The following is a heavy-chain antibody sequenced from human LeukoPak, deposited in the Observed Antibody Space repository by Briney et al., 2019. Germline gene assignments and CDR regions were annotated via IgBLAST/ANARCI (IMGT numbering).Heavy chain of an antibody. CDR3: ARDSGSGSYSGY. CDR1: GFTFSSYW. Sequence: GGSLRLSCAASGFTFSSYWMHWVRQGPGKGLVWVSRINPDGSGTSRADSVKGRFTISRDNAKNTLYLQMNSLRAEDTAVYYCARDSGSGSYSGYWGLGTLVTVSS. J-gene: IGHJ4*02. V-gene: IGHV3-74*01. CDR2: INPDGSGT. D-gene: IGHD3-10*01.